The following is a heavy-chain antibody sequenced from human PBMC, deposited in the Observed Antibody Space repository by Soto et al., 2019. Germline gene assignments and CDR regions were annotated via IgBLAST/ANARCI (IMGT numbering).Heavy chain of an antibody. Sequence: SEALSLTCAVYGGSFSGYYWGWSRQPPGKGLEGIGEINHSGSTNYNPSLKSRVTISVDTSKNQFSLKLSSVTAADTAVYYCARGFAYGGKPEDSDYWGQGTPVPVSP. J-gene: IGHJ4*02. CDR2: INHSGST. D-gene: IGHD3-10*01. CDR1: GGSFSGYY. V-gene: IGHV4-34*01. CDR3: ARGFAYGGKPEDSDY.